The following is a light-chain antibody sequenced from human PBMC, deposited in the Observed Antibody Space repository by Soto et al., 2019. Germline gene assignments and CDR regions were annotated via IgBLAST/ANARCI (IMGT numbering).Light chain of an antibody. CDR2: DVS. Sequence: QSALTQPRSVSGSPGQSVTISCTGTSSDVGGYNYVSWYQQHPGKAPKLTIYDVSNRPSWVPDRISGSKSGNTASLTISGLQAEDVADYYCCSYAGSYTFVFGTGTKVTVL. CDR1: SSDVGGYNY. CDR3: CSYAGSYTFV. J-gene: IGLJ1*01. V-gene: IGLV2-11*01.